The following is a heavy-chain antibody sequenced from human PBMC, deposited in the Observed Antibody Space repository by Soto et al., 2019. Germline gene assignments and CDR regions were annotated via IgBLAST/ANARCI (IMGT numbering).Heavy chain of an antibody. CDR3: ARDPGGGPDY. V-gene: IGHV3-7*01. CDR1: GFTFSRYW. J-gene: IGHJ4*02. D-gene: IGHD1-26*01. CDR2: INQDGSAK. Sequence: EVQLVESGGGLVQPGGSLRLSCAASGFTFSRYWMTWVRQAPGKGLEWVANINQDGSAKGYVDSVRGRFTIARDNAQNSLYRQMNSLRAEDSALYYCARDPGGGPDYWGQGTLVTVSS.